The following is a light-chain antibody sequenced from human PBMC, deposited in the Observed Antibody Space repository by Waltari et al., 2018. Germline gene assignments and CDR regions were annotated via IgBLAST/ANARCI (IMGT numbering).Light chain of an antibody. Sequence: IHMTQSLSSLSASVGDRVTITCRPSQSISSHLNWYQQKPGKAPKLLIYAASSLQSGVPARFSGSGSGTEFTLTISSLQPEDFAAYYCQQCNNTPVTFGQGTKVEIK. V-gene: IGKV1-39*01. CDR2: AAS. CDR1: QSISSH. J-gene: IGKJ2*01. CDR3: QQCNNTPVT.